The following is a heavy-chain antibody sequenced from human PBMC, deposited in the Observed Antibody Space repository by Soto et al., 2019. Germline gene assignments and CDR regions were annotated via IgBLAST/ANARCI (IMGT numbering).Heavy chain of an antibody. Sequence: VGSLRLSCVASGITFGSRAMSWVRQAPGEGLEWVSTITDTGGDAKYADSVRGRFTISRDNSKNTLYLQMNSLRAEDTAVYYCAKDLRTVTTRRHGMDVWGQGATVTVSS. V-gene: IGHV3-23*01. D-gene: IGHD4-17*01. CDR1: GITFGSRA. CDR2: ITDTGGDA. J-gene: IGHJ6*02. CDR3: AKDLRTVTTRRHGMDV.